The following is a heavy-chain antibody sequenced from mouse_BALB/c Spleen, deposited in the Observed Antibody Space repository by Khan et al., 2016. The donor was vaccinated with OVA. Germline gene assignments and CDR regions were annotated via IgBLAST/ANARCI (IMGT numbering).Heavy chain of an antibody. Sequence: ESGPQLVRPGSSVKISCKASGYSFTSYWMHWVKQRPGQGLEWIGMIDPSDGETMLNQKFKDKATLTVDKSSSTVYMQLSSPTSEDSAVYYCARITTHYWGQGTTLTGSS. CDR1: GYSFTSYW. J-gene: IGHJ2*01. D-gene: IGHD2-4*01. V-gene: IGHV1-74*04. CDR3: ARITTHY. CDR2: IDPSDGET.